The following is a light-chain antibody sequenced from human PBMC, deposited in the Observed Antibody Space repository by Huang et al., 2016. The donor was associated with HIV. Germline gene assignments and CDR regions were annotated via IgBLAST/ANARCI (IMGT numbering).Light chain of an antibody. CDR1: QGIGNS. CDR3: QQYQSIPWT. Sequence: DIQMTQSPSSLSASVGDRVTITCRASQGIGNSLAWYQQKPEKPPRLLLYATSRLESGLPSRFSGSGSGTHYTLTITTLQPEDIESYYCQQYQSIPWTFGQGTKVEI. CDR2: ATS. J-gene: IGKJ1*01. V-gene: IGKV1-NL1*01.